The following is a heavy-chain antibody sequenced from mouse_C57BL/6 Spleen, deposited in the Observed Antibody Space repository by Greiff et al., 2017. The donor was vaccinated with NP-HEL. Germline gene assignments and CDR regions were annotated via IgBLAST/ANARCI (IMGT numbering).Heavy chain of an antibody. D-gene: IGHD1-1*01. CDR1: GYTFTSYW. CDR2: IDPSDSET. Sequence: VQLQQSGAELVRPGSSVKLSCKASGYTFTSYWMHWVKQRPIQGLEWIGNIDPSDSETHYNQKFKDKATLTVDKSSSTAYMQLSSLTSEDSAVYYCARKDYYGSSTGYFDVWGTGTTVTVSS. J-gene: IGHJ1*03. CDR3: ARKDYYGSSTGYFDV. V-gene: IGHV1-52*01.